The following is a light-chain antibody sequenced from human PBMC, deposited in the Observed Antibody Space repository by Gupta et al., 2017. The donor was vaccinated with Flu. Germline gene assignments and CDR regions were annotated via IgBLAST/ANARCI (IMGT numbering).Light chain of an antibody. J-gene: IGLJ2*01. CDR1: KLGDKH. CDR3: QAWASSTAV. CDR2: QDS. Sequence: SYELTQPPSVSVSPGQTASITCSGDKLGDKHVCWYHQKPGQSPVLVIYQDSKRPSGIPARVSGSNSDNSATLTISEAEAVDEADYYCQAWASSTAVCGGGTKLTVL. V-gene: IGLV3-1*01.